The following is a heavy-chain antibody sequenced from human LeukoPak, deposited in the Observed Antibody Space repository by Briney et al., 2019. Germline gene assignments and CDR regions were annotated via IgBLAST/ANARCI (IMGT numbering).Heavy chain of an antibody. CDR3: ARGSYGDYDY. CDR2: ITRSSTTI. J-gene: IGHJ4*02. D-gene: IGHD4-17*01. V-gene: IGHV3-48*01. CDR1: GFNFSIYS. Sequence: HPGGSLRLSCAASGFNFSIYSMNWVRQAPGKGLEWVSYITRSSTTIYYADSVKGRFTISRDNAKNSLYLQMNSLRAEDTAVYYCARGSYGDYDYWGQGTLVTVSS.